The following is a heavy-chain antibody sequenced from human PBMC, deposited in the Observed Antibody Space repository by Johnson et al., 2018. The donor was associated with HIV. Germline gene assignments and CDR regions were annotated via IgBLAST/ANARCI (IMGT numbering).Heavy chain of an antibody. Sequence: VQLVESGGGLVQPGRSLRLSCTASGFTFSKYGMQWVRQAPGKGLEWVSAISGSGGSTYYADSVKGRFTISRDNSKNTLYLQMNSLRAEDTAVYFCSTDQAGDYVWGSYRYAFDIWGQGTKVTVSS. J-gene: IGHJ3*02. CDR3: STDQAGDYVWGSYRYAFDI. D-gene: IGHD3-16*02. CDR2: ISGSGGST. CDR1: GFTFSKYG. V-gene: IGHV3-23*04.